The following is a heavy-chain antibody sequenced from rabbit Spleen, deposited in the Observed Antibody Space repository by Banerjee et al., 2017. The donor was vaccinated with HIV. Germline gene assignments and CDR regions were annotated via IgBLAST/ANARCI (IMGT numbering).Heavy chain of an antibody. V-gene: IGHV1S45*01. Sequence: QEQLVESGGGLVQPEGSLTLTCTASGFSFSSSYWICWVRQAPGKGLEWIACIYPDYGSTYYASWAKGRFTISKTSSTTVTLQMTSLTAADTATYFCARDGYAGYTGYGYAGLWGPGTLVTVS. CDR2: IYPDYGST. CDR1: GFSFSSSYW. D-gene: IGHD6-1*01. CDR3: ARDGYAGYTGYGYAGL. J-gene: IGHJ4*01.